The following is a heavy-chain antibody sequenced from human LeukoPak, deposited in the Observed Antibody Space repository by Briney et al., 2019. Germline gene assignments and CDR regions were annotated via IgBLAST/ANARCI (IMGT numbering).Heavy chain of an antibody. J-gene: IGHJ6*02. Sequence: GGSLRPSCAASGFTFSSYAMSWVRQAPGKGLEWVSAISGSGGSTYYADSVKGRFTISRDNSKNTLYLQMNSLRAEDTAAYYCAKAVRPFYYYYYGMDVWGQGTKVTVSS. V-gene: IGHV3-23*01. CDR3: AKAVRPFYYYYYGMDV. CDR1: GFTFSSYA. CDR2: ISGSGGST.